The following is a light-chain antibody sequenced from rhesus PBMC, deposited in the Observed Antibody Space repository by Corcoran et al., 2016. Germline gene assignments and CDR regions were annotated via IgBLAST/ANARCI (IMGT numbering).Light chain of an antibody. CDR3: QQGYGFPWT. CDR1: QGISNN. CDR2: AAS. Sequence: DIQMTQSPSSLSASVGDSVTVTCRACQGISNNVVWYQQRPGKVPKLLIFAASTVQGGVPSRFSGQRSGTDFTLTISSLQPEDFGTYCFQQGYGFPWTFGQGTKVEVK. J-gene: IGKJ1*01. V-gene: IGKV1S17*01.